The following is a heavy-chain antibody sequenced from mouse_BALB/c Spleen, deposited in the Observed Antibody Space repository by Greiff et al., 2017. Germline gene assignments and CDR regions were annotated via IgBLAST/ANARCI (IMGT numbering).Heavy chain of an antibody. D-gene: IGHD4-1*01. J-gene: IGHJ2*01. CDR1: GFNIKDTY. Sequence: EVQVVESGAELVKPGASVKLSCTASGFNIKDTYMHWVKQRPEQGLEWIGRIDPANGNTKYDPKFQGKATITADTSSNTAYLQLSSLTSEDTAVYYCASGIPDYWGQGTTLTVSS. CDR2: IDPANGNT. V-gene: IGHV14-3*02. CDR3: ASGIPDY.